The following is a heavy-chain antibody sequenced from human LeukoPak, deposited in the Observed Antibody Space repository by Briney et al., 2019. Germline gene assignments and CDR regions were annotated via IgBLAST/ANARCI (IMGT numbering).Heavy chain of an antibody. D-gene: IGHD1-7*01. J-gene: IGHJ6*02. Sequence: SSETLSLTCAVYGGSFSGYYWSWIRQPPGKGLEWIGEINHSGSTNYNPSLKSRVTISVDTSKNQFSLKLSSVTAADTAVYYCASTGTRGTGTTRRGDYYGMDVWGQGTTVTVSS. CDR2: INHSGST. CDR1: GGSFSGYY. V-gene: IGHV4-34*01. CDR3: ASTGTRGTGTTRRGDYYGMDV.